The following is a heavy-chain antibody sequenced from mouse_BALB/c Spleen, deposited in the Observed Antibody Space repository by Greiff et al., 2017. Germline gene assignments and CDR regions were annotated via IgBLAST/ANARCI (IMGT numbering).Heavy chain of an antibody. J-gene: IGHJ3*01. D-gene: IGHD2-2*01. Sequence: VQLQQSGAELVKPGASVKLSCKASGYTFTSYYMYWVKQRPGQGLEWIGEINPSNGGTNFNEKFKSKATLTVDQASSTAYMQPSSLTSEDSAVYSAARSVYYGNDGVAYWGQGTLVTVSA. V-gene: IGHV1S81*02. CDR3: ARSVYYGNDGVAY. CDR2: INPSNGGT. CDR1: GYTFTSYY.